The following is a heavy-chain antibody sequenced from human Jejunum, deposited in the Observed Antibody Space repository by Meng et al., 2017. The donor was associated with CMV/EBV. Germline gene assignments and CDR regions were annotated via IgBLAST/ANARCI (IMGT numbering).Heavy chain of an antibody. CDR1: GGSISSYY. D-gene: IGHD5-12*01. V-gene: IGHV4-59*01. Sequence: CTVSGGSISSYYWNWIRQPPGKGLEWIGYIYYSGSTNYNPSLKSRVTISVDTSKNQFSLKLSSVTAADTAVYYCARDNSGWYLDYWGQGALVTVSS. CDR2: IYYSGST. J-gene: IGHJ4*02. CDR3: ARDNSGWYLDY.